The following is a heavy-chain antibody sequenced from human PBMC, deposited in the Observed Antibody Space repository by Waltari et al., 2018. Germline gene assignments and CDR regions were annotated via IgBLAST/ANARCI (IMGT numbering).Heavy chain of an antibody. Sequence: EVQLLESGGGLVQPGGSLRLSCAASGSSFSNYAMSWVRKVPGKGLEWVSAASDSGGSSYYADSVKGRFTISRDNSKNMLYLQMKYLSAEDTALYYCAKDLLPTGVFDYWGQGALVTVSS. J-gene: IGHJ4*02. CDR2: ASDSGGSS. CDR3: AKDLLPTGVFDY. D-gene: IGHD3-10*01. CDR1: GSSFSNYA. V-gene: IGHV3-23*01.